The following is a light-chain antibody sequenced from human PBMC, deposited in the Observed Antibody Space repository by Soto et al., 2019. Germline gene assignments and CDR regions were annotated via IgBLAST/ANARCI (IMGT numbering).Light chain of an antibody. CDR1: QSVSSN. CDR2: GAS. CDR3: QQYKTFPSLT. Sequence: EIVMTQSPATLSVSPGERATLSCRASQSVSSNLAWYHQKPGQAPRLLIYGASTRATGIPARFSGSGSGTEFTLTISSLQSEDFAVYYCQQYKTFPSLTFGGGTKVEIK. J-gene: IGKJ4*01. V-gene: IGKV3-15*01.